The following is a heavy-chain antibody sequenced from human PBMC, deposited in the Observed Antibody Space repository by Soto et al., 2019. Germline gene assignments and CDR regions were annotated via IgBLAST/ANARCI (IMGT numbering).Heavy chain of an antibody. J-gene: IGHJ4*02. D-gene: IGHD6-6*01. CDR3: ARAEDYVAARSMQYYFDY. CDR1: GFTFSSYA. Sequence: QVQLVESGGGVVQPGRSLRLSCAASGFTFSSYAMHWVRQAPGKGLEWVAVISYDGSNKYYADSVKGRFTISRDNSKNTLYLQMNSLRAEDTAVYYCARAEDYVAARSMQYYFDYWGQGTLVTVSS. V-gene: IGHV3-30-3*01. CDR2: ISYDGSNK.